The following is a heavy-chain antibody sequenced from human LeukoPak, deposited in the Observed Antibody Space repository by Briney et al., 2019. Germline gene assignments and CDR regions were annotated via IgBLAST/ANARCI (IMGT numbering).Heavy chain of an antibody. CDR3: AKERLKGVYCSSTSCPWAFDI. CDR1: GFTFDDYA. J-gene: IGHJ3*02. Sequence: PGGSLRLSCAASGFTFDDYAMHWVRQAPGKGLEWVSGISWNSGSIGYADSVKGRFTISRDNAKNSLYLQMNSLRAEDTALYYCAKERLKGVYCSSTSCPWAFDIWGQGTMVTVSS. D-gene: IGHD2-2*01. CDR2: ISWNSGSI. V-gene: IGHV3-9*01.